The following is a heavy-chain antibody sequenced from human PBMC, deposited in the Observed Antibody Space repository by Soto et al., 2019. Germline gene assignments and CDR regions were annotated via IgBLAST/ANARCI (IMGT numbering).Heavy chain of an antibody. J-gene: IGHJ6*02. V-gene: IGHV1-69*13. CDR1: GGTFSSYA. CDR3: ASSSGPRDYYGMDV. CDR2: IIPIFGTA. D-gene: IGHD3-10*01. Sequence: SAKVSCNASGGTFSSYAISCVRQAPGQGLEWMGGIIPIFGTANYEQNFQGRVTITADESTSTAYMELSSLRSEDTAVYYCASSSGPRDYYGMDVWGQGTTVTVSS.